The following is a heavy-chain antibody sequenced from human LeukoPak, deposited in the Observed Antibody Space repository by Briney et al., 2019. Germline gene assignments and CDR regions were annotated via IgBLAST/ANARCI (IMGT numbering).Heavy chain of an antibody. CDR1: GFTFSSYE. Sequence: GGSLRLSCAASGFTFSSYEMNWVRQAPGKGLEWVSYISSSGSTIYYADSVKGRFTISRDNARNSLYLQMNSLRAEDTAVYYCARELRTPYDILGRGNAFDIWGQGTMVTVSS. CDR3: ARELRTPYDILGRGNAFDI. D-gene: IGHD3-9*01. V-gene: IGHV3-48*03. J-gene: IGHJ3*02. CDR2: ISSSGSTI.